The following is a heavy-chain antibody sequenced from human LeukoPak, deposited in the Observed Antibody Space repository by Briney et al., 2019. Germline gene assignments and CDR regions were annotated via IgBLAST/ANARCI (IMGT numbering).Heavy chain of an antibody. CDR1: GGSFSGYY. CDR3: AGDSYYDILTGYSPFDY. Sequence: PSETLSLTCAVYGGSFSGYYWSWIRQPPGKGLEWIGEINHSGSTNYNPSLKSRVTISVDTSKNQFSLKLSSVTAADTAVYYCAGDSYYDILTGYSPFDYWGQGTLVTVSS. CDR2: INHSGST. V-gene: IGHV4-34*01. J-gene: IGHJ4*02. D-gene: IGHD3-9*01.